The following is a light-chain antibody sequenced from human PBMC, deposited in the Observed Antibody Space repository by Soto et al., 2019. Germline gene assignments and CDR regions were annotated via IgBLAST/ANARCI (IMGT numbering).Light chain of an antibody. Sequence: QSALTQPPSVSGAPGQRVTISCTGSSSNIGTNNVHWYQHLPGAAPKVLIYANNNRPSGVPDRFSVSKSGTSASLAITGLQAEDEADYYCQSYDSHLNGLYVFGTGTKVTVL. V-gene: IGLV1-40*01. CDR2: ANN. CDR3: QSYDSHLNGLYV. J-gene: IGLJ1*01. CDR1: SSNIGTNN.